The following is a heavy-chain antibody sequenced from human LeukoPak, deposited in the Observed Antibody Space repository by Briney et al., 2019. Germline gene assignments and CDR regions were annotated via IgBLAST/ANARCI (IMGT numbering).Heavy chain of an antibody. CDR3: AKETSSSFDY. CDR1: GSTFSSYA. V-gene: IGHV3-23*01. Sequence: GGSLRLSCAASGSTFSSYAMNWVRQPPGKGLEWVSGISNSGGSTYYADSVKGRFTISRDNSKNTLYLQMNSLRAEDTAVYYCAKETSSSFDYWGQGTLVTVSS. D-gene: IGHD6-6*01. CDR2: ISNSGGST. J-gene: IGHJ4*02.